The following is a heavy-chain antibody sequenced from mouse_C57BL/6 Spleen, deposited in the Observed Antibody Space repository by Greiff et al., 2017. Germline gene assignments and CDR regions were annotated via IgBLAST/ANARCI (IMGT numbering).Heavy chain of an antibody. CDR1: GYTFTDYY. Sequence: EVQLQQSGPELVKPGASVKISCKASGYTFTDYYMNWVKQSHGKSLEWIGDINPNNGGTSYNQKFKGKATLTVDKSSSTAYMELRSLTSEDSAVYYCARGGSTVVATYYAMDYWGQGTSVTVSS. V-gene: IGHV1-26*01. D-gene: IGHD1-1*01. CDR3: ARGGSTVVATYYAMDY. J-gene: IGHJ4*01. CDR2: INPNNGGT.